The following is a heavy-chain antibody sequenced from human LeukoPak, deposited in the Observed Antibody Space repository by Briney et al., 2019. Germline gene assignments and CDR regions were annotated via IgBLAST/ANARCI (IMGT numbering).Heavy chain of an antibody. J-gene: IGHJ4*02. CDR3: ARTPGGPGNSRAFDY. CDR2: IYYSGST. V-gene: IGHV4-59*01. Sequence: SETLSLTCTVSGGSISTYYWSWIRQPPGKGLEWIGYIYYSGSTNYNPSLKSRVTISVDTSENQFSLKLSSVTAADTAVYYCARTPGGPGNSRAFDYWGQGTLVTVSS. CDR1: GGSISTYY. D-gene: IGHD4-23*01.